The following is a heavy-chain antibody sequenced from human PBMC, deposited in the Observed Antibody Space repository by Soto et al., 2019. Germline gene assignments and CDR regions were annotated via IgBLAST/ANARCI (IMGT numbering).Heavy chain of an antibody. J-gene: IGHJ6*01. CDR1: VGSLSGYY. Sequence: PSETLSLTCAFNVGSLSGYYWSCIRHSPGKGLEWIGEINHRGSSDYNPYLKSRVTLSIDASMNHVTLELTYVTAADTAVYYCARSDNRKFPYGVEVWGEGT. CDR3: ARSDNRKFPYGVEV. CDR2: INHRGSS. V-gene: IGHV4-34*01.